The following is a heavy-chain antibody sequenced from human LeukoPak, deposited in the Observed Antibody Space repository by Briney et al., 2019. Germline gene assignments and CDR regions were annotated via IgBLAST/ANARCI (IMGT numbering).Heavy chain of an antibody. D-gene: IGHD1-26*01. Sequence: GGSPRLSCAASGFTFSNYAMSWVRQAPGKGLEWVSGISGSGGSTYYADSVKGRFTISRDNSKNTLYLQMNSLTDEDTAVYYCAKKWGVGTTTLDYFDYWGQGTLVTVSS. J-gene: IGHJ4*02. CDR2: ISGSGGST. CDR1: GFTFSNYA. CDR3: AKKWGVGTTTLDYFDY. V-gene: IGHV3-23*01.